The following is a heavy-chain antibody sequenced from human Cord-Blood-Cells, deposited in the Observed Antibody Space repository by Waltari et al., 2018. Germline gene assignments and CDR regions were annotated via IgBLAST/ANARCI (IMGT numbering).Heavy chain of an antibody. CDR2: TNPNSGNN. D-gene: IGHD2-2*01. CDR3: AGAGRYCRNTSCYTDY. V-gene: IGHV1-8*01. Sequence: QVQLLQSGAEVTNPGASGTVSCKASGYTFTSYDIKWVRPATGQGLEWMALTNPNSGNNRKAEKFQGRVTMMKNTSIIRAHMGLSSLGSGETSVSYCAGAGRYCRNTSCYTDYWGQGTLVTVSS. J-gene: IGHJ4*02. CDR1: GYTFTSYD.